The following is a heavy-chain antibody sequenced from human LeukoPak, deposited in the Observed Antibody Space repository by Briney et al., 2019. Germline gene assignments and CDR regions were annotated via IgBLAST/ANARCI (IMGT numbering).Heavy chain of an antibody. CDR3: ARDYPRTIWGSGKGYYYGMDV. CDR2: ISGSGGST. Sequence: GGSLRLSCAASGFTFSSYAMSWVRQAPGKGLEWVSAISGSGGSTYYADSVKGRFTISRDNAKNTLYLQMNSLRAEDTAVYYCARDYPRTIWGSGKGYYYGMDVWGQGTTVTVSS. CDR1: GFTFSSYA. J-gene: IGHJ6*02. D-gene: IGHD3-10*01. V-gene: IGHV3-23*01.